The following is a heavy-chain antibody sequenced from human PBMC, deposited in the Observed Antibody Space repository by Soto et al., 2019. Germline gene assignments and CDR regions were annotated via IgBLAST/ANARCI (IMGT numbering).Heavy chain of an antibody. CDR3: ARDAGELPVVTVGVFVY. J-gene: IGHJ4*02. Sequence: GGSLRLSCAASGFTFSNYAMSWVRQAPGKGLEWVSVFSSSADSTYYAGSVKGRFTISRDNSKKTLYLQMNSLRDEDTAVYYCARDAGELPVVTVGVFVYWGQGTLVTVSS. D-gene: IGHD2-21*02. CDR1: GFTFSNYA. V-gene: IGHV3-23*01. CDR2: FSSSADST.